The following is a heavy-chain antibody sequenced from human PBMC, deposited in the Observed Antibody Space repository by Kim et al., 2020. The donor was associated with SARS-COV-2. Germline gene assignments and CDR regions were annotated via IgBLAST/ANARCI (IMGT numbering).Heavy chain of an antibody. V-gene: IGHV4-34*01. D-gene: IGHD3-22*01. J-gene: IGHJ4*02. CDR2: INHSGST. CDR1: GGSFSGYY. Sequence: SETLSLTCAVYGGSFSGYYWSWIRQPPGKGLEWIGEINHSGSTNYNPSLKSRVTISVDTSKNQFSLKLSSVTAADTAVYYCAREAGGYYLNYFDYWGQGTLVPVSS. CDR3: AREAGGYYLNYFDY.